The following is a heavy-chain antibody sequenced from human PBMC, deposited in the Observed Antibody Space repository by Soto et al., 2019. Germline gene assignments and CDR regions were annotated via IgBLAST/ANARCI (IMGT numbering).Heavy chain of an antibody. J-gene: IGHJ6*02. CDR1: GYSISSGYY. CDR2: IYQSGST. D-gene: IGHD6-6*01. CDR3: ARDRSSSWFASYYYGMDV. V-gene: IGHV4-38-2*02. Sequence: NPSETLSLTCAVSGYSISSGYYWGWIRQPPGKGLEWIGSIYQSGSTYYNPSLKSRVTISVDTSKNHFSLKLSSVTAADTAVYYCARDRSSSWFASYYYGMDVWGQGTTVTVSS.